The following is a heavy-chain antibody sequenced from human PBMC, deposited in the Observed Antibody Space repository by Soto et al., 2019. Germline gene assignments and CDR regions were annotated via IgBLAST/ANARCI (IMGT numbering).Heavy chain of an antibody. J-gene: IGHJ5*02. CDR2: MNPNSGNT. CDR3: ARGLKYQLLIDNWFDP. Sequence: ASVKVSCKASGYTFTSYDINWVRQATGQGLEWMGWMNPNSGNTGYAQKLQGRVTMTRNTSISTAYMELSSLRSEDTAVYYCARGLKYQLLIDNWFDPWGQGTLVTVSS. CDR1: GYTFTSYD. V-gene: IGHV1-8*01. D-gene: IGHD2-2*01.